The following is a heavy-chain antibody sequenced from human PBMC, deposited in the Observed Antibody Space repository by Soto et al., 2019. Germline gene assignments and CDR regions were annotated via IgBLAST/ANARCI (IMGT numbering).Heavy chain of an antibody. CDR2: IDPSDSYT. Sequence: PGESLKISCKGSGYSFTIYWISWVRQMPGKGLEWMGRIDPSDSYTNYSPSFQGHVTISADKSISTAYLQWSSLKASDTAMYYCXRRTYYYDSSGYYYFDYWGQGTLVTVSS. CDR1: GYSFTIYW. J-gene: IGHJ4*02. CDR3: XRRTYYYDSSGYYYFDY. D-gene: IGHD3-22*01. V-gene: IGHV5-10-1*01.